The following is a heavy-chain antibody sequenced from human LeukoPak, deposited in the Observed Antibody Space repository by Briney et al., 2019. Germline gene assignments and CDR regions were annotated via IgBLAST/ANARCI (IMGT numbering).Heavy chain of an antibody. CDR3: ATGVASAFTY. J-gene: IGHJ4*02. CDR2: VNPDSGDS. CDR1: GYTFTGYY. Sequence: ASVKVSCKASGYTFTGYYIHRVRQAPGQGLEWMAFVNPDSGDSYSAPKFQGRVTMTRDTSISTASMELNWLTSDDTAVYYCATGVASAFTYWGQGTLVTVSS. D-gene: IGHD3-3*01. V-gene: IGHV1-2*02.